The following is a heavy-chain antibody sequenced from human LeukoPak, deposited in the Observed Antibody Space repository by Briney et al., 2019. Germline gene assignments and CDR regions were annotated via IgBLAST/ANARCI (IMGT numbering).Heavy chain of an antibody. J-gene: IGHJ4*02. CDR2: IFPGDSST. CDR3: ARVLGLAVAGTIDY. V-gene: IGHV5-51*01. CDR1: GYSFTNYW. D-gene: IGHD6-19*01. Sequence: GESLKISCKGSGYSFTNYWIGWVRQMPGKGLEWMGIIFPGDSSTRYSPSFQCQVTISADKSISTAYLQWSSLKASDTAMYYCARVLGLAVAGTIDYWGQGTLVTVSS.